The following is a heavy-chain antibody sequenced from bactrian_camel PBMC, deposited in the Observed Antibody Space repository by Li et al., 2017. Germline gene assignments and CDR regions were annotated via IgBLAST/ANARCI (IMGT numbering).Heavy chain of an antibody. CDR3: AADDPAGRNYDGYEYTY. V-gene: IGHV3S40*01. Sequence: DVQLVESGGALVQPGGSLKLSCAASGFTFSGFYMSWVRQAPGKGLEWISTINSGGSATYYTDSVQGRFTISRDNAKNTVYLQMTGLKPEDSAVYYCAADDPAGRNYDGYEYTYWGQGTQVTVS. CDR1: GFTFSGFY. D-gene: IGHD4*01. CDR2: INSGGSAT. J-gene: IGHJ4*01.